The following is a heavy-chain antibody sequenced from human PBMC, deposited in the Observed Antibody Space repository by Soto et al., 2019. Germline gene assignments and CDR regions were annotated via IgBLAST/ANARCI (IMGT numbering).Heavy chain of an antibody. V-gene: IGHV3-33*01. CDR3: ASWGRGWYPGVYFDY. Sequence: QVQLMESGGGVVQPGRSLRLCCAASGFTFSSYGMHWVRQAPGKGLARVEVIWDDGSNTYYADSVKGRFTISRDNSKHTLDLQMNSRKAEVTAVYYCASWGRGWYPGVYFDYWGQGTLVTVSS. D-gene: IGHD6-19*01. CDR2: IWDDGSNT. CDR1: GFTFSSYG. J-gene: IGHJ4*02.